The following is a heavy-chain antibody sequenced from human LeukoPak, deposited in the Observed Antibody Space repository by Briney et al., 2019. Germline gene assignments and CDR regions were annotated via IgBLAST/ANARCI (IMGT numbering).Heavy chain of an antibody. V-gene: IGHV4-39*01. D-gene: IGHD2-2*01. CDR2: IYYSGST. CDR3: ATYCSSTSCYGGY. J-gene: IGHJ4*02. Sequence: PSETLSLTCTVSGGSISSSSYYWGWIRQPPGKGLEWIGSIYYSGSTYYNPSLKSRVTISVDTSKNQFSLKLSSVTAADTAVYYCATYCSSTSCYGGYWGQGTLVTVSS. CDR1: GGSISSSSYY.